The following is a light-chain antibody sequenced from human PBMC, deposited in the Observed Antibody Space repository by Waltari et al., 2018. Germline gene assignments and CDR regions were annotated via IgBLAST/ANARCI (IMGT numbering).Light chain of an antibody. CDR1: QTVLYSSNNKKY. CDR2: LAY. CDR3: QQYYGSPLT. Sequence: DIVMTQSPDSLAVSLGERATINCKSSQTVLYSSNNKKYLAWFQEKPGQPPKLLIYLAYTRESGVPGRFNGSGSGTDFTLTINRLQAEDVAVYYCQQYYGSPLTFGGGTKVEIK. V-gene: IGKV4-1*01. J-gene: IGKJ4*01.